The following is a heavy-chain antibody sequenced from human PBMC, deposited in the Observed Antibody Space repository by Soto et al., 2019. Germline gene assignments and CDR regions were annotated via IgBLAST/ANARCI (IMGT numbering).Heavy chain of an antibody. CDR2: MNPHTGDS. CDR3: AQEGDFNGYDSDSYYIYGMDV. Sequence: ASVQVSCKASGYTFTSCDVNWVRQARGQGLEWMGWMNPHTGDSGFAQKFQGRVTMTSATSIITAYMELSSLRSEESAVYYCAQEGDFNGYDSDSYYIYGMDVWGQGTTVTVSS. CDR1: GYTFTSCD. J-gene: IGHJ6*02. V-gene: IGHV1-8*01. D-gene: IGHD5-12*01.